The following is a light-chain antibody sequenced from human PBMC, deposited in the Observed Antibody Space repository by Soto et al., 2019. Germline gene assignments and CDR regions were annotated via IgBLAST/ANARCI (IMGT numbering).Light chain of an antibody. J-gene: IGKJ1*01. V-gene: IGKV3-15*01. CDR2: GAS. CDR3: QQYGNPRIT. CDR1: QSVSGN. Sequence: EIVMTQSPATLSLSPGERSTLSLMASQSVSGNLAWYQQKPGQAPRLLIYGASTRATGIPARFSGSGSGTDFTLTISRLEPEDFALYFCQQYGNPRITFGQGTKVDIK.